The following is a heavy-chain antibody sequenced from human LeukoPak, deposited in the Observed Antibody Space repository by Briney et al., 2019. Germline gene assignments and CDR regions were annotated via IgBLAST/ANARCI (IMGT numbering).Heavy chain of an antibody. Sequence: SETLSLTCTVSGGSISSGDYYWSWIRQPPGKGLEWIGYIYSSGSTYSNPSLKSRVTISVDTSKNQFSLKLSSVTAADTAVYYCARETTPGAFDPWGQGTLVTVSS. J-gene: IGHJ5*02. V-gene: IGHV4-30-4*01. CDR2: IYSSGST. CDR1: GGSISSGDYY. D-gene: IGHD1-14*01. CDR3: ARETTPGAFDP.